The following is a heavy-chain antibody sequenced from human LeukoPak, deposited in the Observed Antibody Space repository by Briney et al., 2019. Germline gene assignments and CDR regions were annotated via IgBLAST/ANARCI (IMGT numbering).Heavy chain of an antibody. D-gene: IGHD6-19*01. CDR2: IYYSGST. V-gene: IGHV4-39*01. CDR3: ARMYSSGCPPYYFDY. Sequence: PSETLSLTCTVSGGSISSSSYYWGWIRQPPGKGLEWIGSIYYSGSTYYNPSLRSRVTISVDTSKNQFSLKLSSVTAADTAVYYCARMYSSGCPPYYFDYWGQGTLVTVSS. CDR1: GGSISSSSYY. J-gene: IGHJ4*02.